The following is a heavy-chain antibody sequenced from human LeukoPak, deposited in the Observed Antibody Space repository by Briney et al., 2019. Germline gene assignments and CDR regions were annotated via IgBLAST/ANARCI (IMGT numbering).Heavy chain of an antibody. Sequence: SVKVSCKASGGTFSSYAISWVRQAPGRGLEWMGRIIPIFGTANYAQNFQGRVTITTDESTSTAYMELSSLRSEDTAVYYCARGRDGYNYYFDYWGQGTLVTVSS. J-gene: IGHJ4*02. V-gene: IGHV1-69*05. CDR3: ARGRDGYNYYFDY. CDR1: GGTFSSYA. CDR2: IIPIFGTA. D-gene: IGHD5-24*01.